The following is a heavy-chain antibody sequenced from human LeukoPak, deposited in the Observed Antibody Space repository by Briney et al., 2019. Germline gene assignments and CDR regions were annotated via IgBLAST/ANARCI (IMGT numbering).Heavy chain of an antibody. Sequence: ASVKVSCKASGFTFTSSAMQWVRQARGQRLEWIGWIVVGSGNTNYTQKFQERVAITRDMSTSTAYMELSSLRSEDTAVYYCAASPGDGYFDYWGQGTLVTVSS. J-gene: IGHJ4*02. CDR2: IVVGSGNT. D-gene: IGHD3-16*01. CDR1: GFTFTSSA. CDR3: AASPGDGYFDY. V-gene: IGHV1-58*02.